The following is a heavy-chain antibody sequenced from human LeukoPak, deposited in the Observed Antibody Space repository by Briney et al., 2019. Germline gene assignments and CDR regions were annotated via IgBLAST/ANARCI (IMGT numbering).Heavy chain of an antibody. D-gene: IGHD6-6*01. CDR3: ARGGEYSSSSGLFDF. J-gene: IGHJ4*02. CDR1: GGSISSYY. V-gene: IGHV4-4*07. CDR2: IYTRGST. Sequence: PSETLSLTCTVSGGSISSYYWSWIRQPAGKGLEWIGRIYTRGSTNYNPSLKSRVTMSVDTSKNQFSLKLSSVTAADTAVYYCARGGEYSSSSGLFDFWGQGTLVTVSS.